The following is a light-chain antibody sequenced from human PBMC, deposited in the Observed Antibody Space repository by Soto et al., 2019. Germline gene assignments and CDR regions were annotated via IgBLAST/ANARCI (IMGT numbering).Light chain of an antibody. V-gene: IGKV1-17*01. J-gene: IGKJ1*01. CDR3: LQHNTYPRT. Sequence: IQLTQSPSSLSASVGDRVTITCRASQAIRNDLGWYQQKPAKAAKRLIYATSSMQSGVPSRFSGSGSGTEFTLTISSLQPEDSATYYCLQHNTYPRTFGQGTKVDIK. CDR1: QAIRND. CDR2: ATS.